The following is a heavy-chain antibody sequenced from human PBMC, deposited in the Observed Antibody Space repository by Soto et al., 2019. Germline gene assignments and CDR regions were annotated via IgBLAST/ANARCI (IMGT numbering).Heavy chain of an antibody. CDR2: INHSGST. CDR1: GGSFSGYY. D-gene: IGHD4-17*01. V-gene: IGHV4-34*01. J-gene: IGHJ4*02. Sequence: SEPLSLTCAVYGGSFSGYYWSWIRQPPGKGLEWIGEINHSGSTNYNPSLKSRVTISVDTSKNQFSLKLSSVTAADTAVYYCARGKGFVTTSYFDYWGQGTLVTVSS. CDR3: ARGKGFVTTSYFDY.